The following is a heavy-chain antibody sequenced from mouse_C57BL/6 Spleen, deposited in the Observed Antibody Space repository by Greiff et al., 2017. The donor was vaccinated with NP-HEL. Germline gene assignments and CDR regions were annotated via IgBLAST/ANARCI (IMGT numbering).Heavy chain of an antibody. Sequence: LQESGPELVKPGASVKISCKASGYSFTDYNMNWVKQSNGKSLEWIGVINPNYGTTSYNQKFKGKATLTVDQSSSTAYMQLNSLTSEDSAVYYCARGGRQLRLYYAMDYWGQGTSVTVSS. V-gene: IGHV1-39*01. J-gene: IGHJ4*01. CDR1: GYSFTDYN. D-gene: IGHD3-2*02. CDR3: ARGGRQLRLYYAMDY. CDR2: INPNYGTT.